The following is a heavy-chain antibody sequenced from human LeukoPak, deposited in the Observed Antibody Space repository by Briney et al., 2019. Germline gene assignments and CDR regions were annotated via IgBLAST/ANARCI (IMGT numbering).Heavy chain of an antibody. CDR3: ARVGDAYYYDPRTYFDY. CDR1: GFTFSSYH. J-gene: IGHJ4*02. D-gene: IGHD3-22*01. V-gene: IGHV3-48*04. CDR2: ISSSSGTI. Sequence: GGSLRLSCAASGFTFSSYHMNWVRQAPGKGLEWVSYISSSSGTIYYADSVKGRFTTSRDNAKNSLYLQMNSLRAEDTAVYYCARVGDAYYYDPRTYFDYWGQGTLVTVYS.